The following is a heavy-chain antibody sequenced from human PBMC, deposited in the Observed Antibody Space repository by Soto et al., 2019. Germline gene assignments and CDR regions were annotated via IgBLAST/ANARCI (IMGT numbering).Heavy chain of an antibody. Sequence: QVQLVQSGAEVKKPGASVKVSCETSGYTFPVSYTHWLRQAPGQGLEWMGWINPNSGDTNYAHKFEGRVTMTRDSSAGTAYMELSGLRSDDTAVYFCARESAGKTLYGMDVWGQGTTVRLL. CDR1: GYTFPVSY. D-gene: IGHD1-1*01. CDR3: ARESAGKTLYGMDV. CDR2: INPNSGDT. V-gene: IGHV1-2*02. J-gene: IGHJ6*02.